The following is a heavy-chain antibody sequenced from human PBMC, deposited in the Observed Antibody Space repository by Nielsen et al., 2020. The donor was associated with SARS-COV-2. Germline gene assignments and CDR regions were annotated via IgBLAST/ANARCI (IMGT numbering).Heavy chain of an antibody. V-gene: IGHV3-66*01. Sequence: GESLKISCGASGFTISSSFMSWVRQAAGKGLDWVSVIYTDGSTSHEDSVKGRFTISRDNSKNTLYLQMNSLRAEDTAVYYCARDNWGRMDVWGQGTTVTVSS. CDR3: ARDNWGRMDV. CDR1: GFTISSSF. D-gene: IGHD7-27*01. J-gene: IGHJ6*01. CDR2: IYTDGST.